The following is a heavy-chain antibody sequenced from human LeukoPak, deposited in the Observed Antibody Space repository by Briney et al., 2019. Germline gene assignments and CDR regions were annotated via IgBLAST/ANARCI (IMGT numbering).Heavy chain of an antibody. CDR3: ARDRAPPTSWYFDY. D-gene: IGHD2-2*01. Sequence: GGSLRLSCAVSGLTVSNNYMSWVRQAPGKGLEWVSVIYSGGTTYYADSVKGKFTISRDNSKNTLYLHMNSLRAEDTAVYYCARDRAPPTSWYFDYWGQGTLVTVSS. CDR1: GLTVSNNY. V-gene: IGHV3-66*01. J-gene: IGHJ4*02. CDR2: IYSGGTT.